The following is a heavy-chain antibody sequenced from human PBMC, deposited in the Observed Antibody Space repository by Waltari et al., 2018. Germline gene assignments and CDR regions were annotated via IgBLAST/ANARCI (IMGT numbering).Heavy chain of an antibody. CDR1: GFTSSGSE. CDR3: TRPSSSINRKDWYIDL. J-gene: IGHJ2*01. D-gene: IGHD3-3*02. V-gene: IGHV3-73*02. CDR2: IRSEPKNYAT. Sequence: EVQLVCSGGDLVQPGGSLKLSCAAYGFTSSGSEMHEVGQSSGKGLELVVRIRSEPKNYATAYGASVTGRFTISRDDLKNTAFLQMNSLNIEDTAVYFCTRPSSSINRKDWYIDLWGRGTLVTVSS.